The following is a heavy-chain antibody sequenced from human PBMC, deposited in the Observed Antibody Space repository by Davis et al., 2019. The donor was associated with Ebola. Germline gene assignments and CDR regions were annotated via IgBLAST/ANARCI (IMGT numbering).Heavy chain of an antibody. V-gene: IGHV1-69*04. CDR3: ATDLGLSVFDY. CDR1: GGTFGSYT. J-gene: IGHJ4*02. CDR2: IIPILGIA. Sequence: SVKVSCKASGGTFGSYTISWVRQAPGQGLEWMGRIIPILGIANYAQKFQGRVTITADKSTSTAYMELSSLRSEDTAVYYCATDLGLSVFDYWGQGTLVTVSS. D-gene: IGHD2/OR15-2a*01.